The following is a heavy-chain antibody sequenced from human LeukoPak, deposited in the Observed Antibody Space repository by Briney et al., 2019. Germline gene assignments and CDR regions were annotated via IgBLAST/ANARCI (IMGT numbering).Heavy chain of an antibody. D-gene: IGHD2-2*01. CDR3: ARDGIVVVPAAISVIGMDV. CDR1: GFTFSSYG. V-gene: IGHV3-33*01. CDR2: IWYDGSNK. J-gene: IGHJ6*02. Sequence: GGSLRLSCAASGFTFSSYGMHWVRRAPGKGLEWVAVIWYDGSNKYYADSVKGRFTISRDNSKNTLYLQMNSLRAEDTAVYYCARDGIVVVPAAISVIGMDVWGQGTTVTVSS.